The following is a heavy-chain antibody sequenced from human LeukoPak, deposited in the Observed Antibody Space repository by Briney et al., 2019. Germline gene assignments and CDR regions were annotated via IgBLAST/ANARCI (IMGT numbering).Heavy chain of an antibody. Sequence: GGSLRLSCAASGFTFSNFWMTWVRQAPGKGPEWLATIRQDGGDKWYVDSVKGRFTISRDNAKNSLYLQMNSLRAEDTAVYYCARYFDNTGYSWRRFDYWGQGALVTVSS. V-gene: IGHV3-7*01. CDR2: IRQDGGDK. CDR1: GFTFSNFW. J-gene: IGHJ4*02. CDR3: ARYFDNTGYSWRRFDY. D-gene: IGHD3-22*01.